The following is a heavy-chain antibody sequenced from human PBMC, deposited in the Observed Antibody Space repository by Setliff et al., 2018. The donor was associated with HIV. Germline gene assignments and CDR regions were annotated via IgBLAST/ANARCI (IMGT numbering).Heavy chain of an antibody. Sequence: SETLSLTCAVYGGSFSGYWWTWIRQPPGKGLEWIGEINRSGGTNYNPSLKNRVTISVETSKNQFSPKVTSVTAADTAVYFCARGDYYDSTGYEGLDSWGQGTLVTVS. V-gene: IGHV4-34*01. CDR2: INRSGGT. CDR3: ARGDYYDSTGYEGLDS. CDR1: GGSFSGYW. D-gene: IGHD3-22*01. J-gene: IGHJ4*02.